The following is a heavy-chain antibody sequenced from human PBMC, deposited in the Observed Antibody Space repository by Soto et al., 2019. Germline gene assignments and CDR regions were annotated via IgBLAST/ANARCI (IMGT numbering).Heavy chain of an antibody. CDR1: GFTFITNA. CDR3: ARDLSRVVLRNCFDP. J-gene: IGHJ5*02. V-gene: IGHV3-23*01. Sequence: PGGSLRLSCAVSGFTFITNAMTWVRQAPGKGLEWVASITGSGRTFYAESGKGRFTISRDTSKNTLYLQMNSLRAEDTAIYFCARDLSRVVLRNCFDPWGQGTLVTSPQ. CDR2: ITGSGRT. D-gene: IGHD2-21*01.